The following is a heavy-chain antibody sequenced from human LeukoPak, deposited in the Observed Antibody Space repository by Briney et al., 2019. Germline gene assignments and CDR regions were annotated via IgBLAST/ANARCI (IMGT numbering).Heavy chain of an antibody. V-gene: IGHV3-48*01. CDR3: ARRLDN. J-gene: IGHJ4*02. CDR1: GFTFSDDS. Sequence: PGGSLRLSCTASGFTFSDDSMNWVRQAPGKGLEWVSYISASSNTIYYADSVKGRFTISRDNARKSLYLQMNSLRAEDTAVYYCARRLDNWGQGTLVTVSS. CDR2: ISASSNTI.